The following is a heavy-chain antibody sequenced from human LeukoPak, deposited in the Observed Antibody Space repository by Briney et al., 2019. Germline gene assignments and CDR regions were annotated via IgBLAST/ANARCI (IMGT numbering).Heavy chain of an antibody. CDR2: INPNSGGT. D-gene: IGHD6-13*01. J-gene: IGHJ5*02. CDR1: GYTFTDYY. Sequence: GASVKVSCKASGYTFTDYYIHWVRQAPGQGLEWMGWINPNSGGTNYAQKFQGRVTMTRDRSSSTACMELSRLRSDDTAVYYCARDVGPWQPYNWFDPWGQGTLVTVSS. V-gene: IGHV1-2*02. CDR3: ARDVGPWQPYNWFDP.